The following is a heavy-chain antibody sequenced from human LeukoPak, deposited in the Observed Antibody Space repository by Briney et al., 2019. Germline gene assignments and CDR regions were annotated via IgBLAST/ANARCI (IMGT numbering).Heavy chain of an antibody. Sequence: SETLSLTCGVSGDSISNGGYSWSWIRQPPGKGLDWIGYIYNSGTTYYNPSLKSRVTISVDTSKNQFSLKLSSVTAADTAVYYCARGTSGSYSPHYSRDVWGKGTTVTVS. CDR2: IYNSGTT. CDR3: ARGTSGSYSPHYSRDV. CDR1: GDSISNGGYS. J-gene: IGHJ6*03. D-gene: IGHD1-26*01. V-gene: IGHV4-30-4*07.